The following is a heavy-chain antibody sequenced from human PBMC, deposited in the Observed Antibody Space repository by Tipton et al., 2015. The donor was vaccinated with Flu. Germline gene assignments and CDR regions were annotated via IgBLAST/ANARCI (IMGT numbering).Heavy chain of an antibody. Sequence: SLRLSCAASGFTFSRYAMSWVRQAPGKGLEWVSTISGSGGRTCGRTCYADSVKGRFTISRDNSKDTLYLQLDSLRAEDTAIYYCAKVIPEIVSGLGSWGQGTLVTVSS. CDR2: ISGSGGRTCGRT. V-gene: IGHV3-23*01. CDR3: AKVIPEIVSGLGS. J-gene: IGHJ4*02. CDR1: GFTFSRYA. D-gene: IGHD5/OR15-5a*01.